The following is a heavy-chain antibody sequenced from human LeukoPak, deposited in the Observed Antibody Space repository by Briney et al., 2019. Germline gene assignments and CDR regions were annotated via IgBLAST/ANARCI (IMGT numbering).Heavy chain of an antibody. J-gene: IGHJ4*02. V-gene: IGHV1-18*01. D-gene: IGHD1-7*01. CDR1: GYTFAHSG. Sequence: ASVKVSCKASGYTFAHSGINWVRQAPGQGLEWLGWISAYGGSTNYAQKFQGRVTMTIDTSTTTAYMELRGLRSDDTAVYYCARGGSNWNYQYYFDYWGQGTLVTVSS. CDR3: ARGGSNWNYQYYFDY. CDR2: ISAYGGST.